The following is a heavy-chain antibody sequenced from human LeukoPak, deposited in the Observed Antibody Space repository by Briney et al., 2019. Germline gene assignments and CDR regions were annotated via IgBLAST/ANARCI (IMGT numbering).Heavy chain of an antibody. CDR1: GGSISSRTYF. Sequence: SETLSLTCTVSGGSISSRTYFWGWIRQTPGKGLEWIGSIYYTGSTSYNPSLKSRVTISVDTSKNQFSLKLSSVTAADTAVYYCASRSSIWSGYQDTLYYFDSWGQGTLVTVSP. V-gene: IGHV4-39*07. D-gene: IGHD3-3*01. CDR3: ASRSSIWSGYQDTLYYFDS. J-gene: IGHJ4*02. CDR2: IYYTGST.